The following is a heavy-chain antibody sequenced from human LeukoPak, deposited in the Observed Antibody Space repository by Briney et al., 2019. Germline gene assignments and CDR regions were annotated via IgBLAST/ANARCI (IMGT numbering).Heavy chain of an antibody. J-gene: IGHJ5*02. CDR2: IYYSGST. V-gene: IGHV4-59*01. D-gene: IGHD7-27*01. CDR1: GFIFSTYA. Sequence: GSLRLSCAASGFIFSTYAMSWVRQPPGKGLEWIGYIYYSGSTNYNPSLKSRVTISLDTSKNQFSLKLSSVTAADTAVYYCARDAEISLTGWDNWFDPWGQGTLVTVSS. CDR3: ARDAEISLTGWDNWFDP.